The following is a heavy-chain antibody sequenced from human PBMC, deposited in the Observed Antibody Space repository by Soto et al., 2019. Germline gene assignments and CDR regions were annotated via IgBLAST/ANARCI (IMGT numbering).Heavy chain of an antibody. J-gene: IGHJ4*02. CDR3: ATGPQCFDY. CDR1: GFTFSSYA. V-gene: IGHV3-23*01. CDR2: ISGRGGST. Sequence: EVQLLESGGGLVQPGGSLRLSCAASGFTFSSYAMSWVRQAPGKGLEWVSAISGRGGSTYYADSVKGRLTISRDNSKNPLFLHMTRLRAEDTAGYYCATGPQCFDYWGQGPLVTVSS.